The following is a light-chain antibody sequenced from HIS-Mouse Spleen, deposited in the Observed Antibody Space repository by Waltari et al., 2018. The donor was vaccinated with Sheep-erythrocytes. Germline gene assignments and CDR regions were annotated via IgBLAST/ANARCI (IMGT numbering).Light chain of an antibody. V-gene: IGLV2-23*01. J-gene: IGLJ3*02. CDR2: EGS. CDR1: RSYVGSDYL. CDR3: CSYAGSSTPWV. Sequence: QSALTQPASVSGSPAHSITISCPRTRSYVGSDYLVSWYQQHPGKAPKLLIYEGSKRPSGVSNRFSGSKSGNTASLTISGLQAEDEADYYCCSYAGSSTPWVFGGGTKLTVL.